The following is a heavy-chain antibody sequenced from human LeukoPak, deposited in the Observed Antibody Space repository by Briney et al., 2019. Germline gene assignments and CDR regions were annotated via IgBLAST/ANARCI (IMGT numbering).Heavy chain of an antibody. Sequence: PSQTLSLTCTVSGGSITSGDYYWSWIRQHPGKGLEWIARFYDSASTYYNPSLKSRNTTSVDTSNNQISLKLSAVTAAKTAVYYCATESTHPYFQKWGQGTLVTVSS. J-gene: IGHJ1*01. CDR1: GGSITSGDYY. V-gene: IGHV4-31*03. CDR2: FYDSAST. CDR3: ATESTHPYFQK. D-gene: IGHD2-2*01.